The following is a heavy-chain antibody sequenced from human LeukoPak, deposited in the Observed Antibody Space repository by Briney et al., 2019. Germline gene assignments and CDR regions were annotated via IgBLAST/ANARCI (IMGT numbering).Heavy chain of an antibody. CDR1: EFTFSSYA. V-gene: IGHV3-23*01. J-gene: IGHJ4*02. CDR2: ISGSGGST. CDR3: ASVWGSYRYHPLDY. Sequence: PGGSLRLSCAASEFTFSSYAMSWVRQAPGKGLEWVSAISGSGGSTYYADSVKGRFTISRDNSKNTLYLQMNSLRAEDTAVYYCASVWGSYRYHPLDYWGQGTLVTVSS. D-gene: IGHD3-16*02.